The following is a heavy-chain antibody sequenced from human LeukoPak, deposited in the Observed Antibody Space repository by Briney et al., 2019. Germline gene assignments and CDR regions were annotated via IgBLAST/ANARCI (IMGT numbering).Heavy chain of an antibody. D-gene: IGHD3-9*01. J-gene: IGHJ5*02. CDR1: GYTFTGYY. CDR2: INPNSGGT. CDR3: ARDLDTLAGYLNWFDP. V-gene: IGHV1-2*06. Sequence: ASVKVSCKASGYTFTGYYMHWVRQAPGQGLEWMGRINPNSGGTNYAQKFQGRVTMTRDTSISTAYMELSRLRSDDTAVYYCARDLDTLAGYLNWFDPWGQGTLVTVSS.